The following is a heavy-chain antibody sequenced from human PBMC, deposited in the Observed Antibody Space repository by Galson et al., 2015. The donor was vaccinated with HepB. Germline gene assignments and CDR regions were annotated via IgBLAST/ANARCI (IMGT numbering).Heavy chain of an antibody. D-gene: IGHD2-15*01. Sequence: WVRQSPGKGLEWIGEINHIGGTNYNPSLKSRVTLSVDTSRKQFSLKLRSLSAADTAVYFCARRGGSRLTATFDYWGQGVLVTVSS. V-gene: IGHV4-34*01. J-gene: IGHJ4*02. CDR2: INHIGGT. CDR3: ARRGGSRLTATFDY.